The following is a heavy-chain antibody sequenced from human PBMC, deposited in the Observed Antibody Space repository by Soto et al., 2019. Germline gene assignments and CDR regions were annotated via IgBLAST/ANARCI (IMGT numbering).Heavy chain of an antibody. J-gene: IGHJ4*02. CDR3: ARDLKTYCSSTSCLDLFDY. CDR2: ISSSGSTI. D-gene: IGHD2-2*01. V-gene: IGHV3-11*01. Sequence: GGSLRLSCAASGFTFSDYYMSWIRQAPGKGLEWVSYISSSGSTIYYADSVKGRFTISRDNAKNSLYLQMNSLRAEDTAVYYCARDLKTYCSSTSCLDLFDYWGQGTLVTVSS. CDR1: GFTFSDYY.